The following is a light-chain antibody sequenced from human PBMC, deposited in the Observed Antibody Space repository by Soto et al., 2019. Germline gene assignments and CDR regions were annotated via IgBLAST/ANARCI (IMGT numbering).Light chain of an antibody. CDR1: SGHSSYA. J-gene: IGLJ3*02. V-gene: IGLV4-69*01. CDR3: QTWGTGPRV. Sequence: QSVLTQSPSASASLGASVKLTCTLSSGHSSYAIAWHQQQPEKGPRYLMKLNSDGSHSKGDGIPDRFSGSNSGAERYLTISSLQSEDEADYYCQTWGTGPRVFGGGTKLTVL. CDR2: LNSDGSH.